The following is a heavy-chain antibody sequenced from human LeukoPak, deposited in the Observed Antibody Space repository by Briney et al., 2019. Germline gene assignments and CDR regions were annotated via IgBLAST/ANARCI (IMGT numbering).Heavy chain of an antibody. V-gene: IGHV3-53*01. Sequence: QSGGSLRLSCAASGFTVSSNYMSWVRQAPGKGLEWASVFYAGDSTYYADSVKGRFTISRDNSKNTLFLQMNSLRVEDTAVYYCTRRVAANNPFDYWGQGTLVTVSS. D-gene: IGHD6-19*01. CDR3: TRRVAANNPFDY. J-gene: IGHJ4*02. CDR1: GFTVSSNY. CDR2: FYAGDST.